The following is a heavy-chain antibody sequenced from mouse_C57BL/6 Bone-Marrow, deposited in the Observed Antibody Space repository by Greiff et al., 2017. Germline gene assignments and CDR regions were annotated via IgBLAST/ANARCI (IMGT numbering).Heavy chain of an antibody. CDR2: IYPRSGNT. CDR3: ATGVLLRYLFDY. V-gene: IGHV1-81*01. J-gene: IGHJ2*01. D-gene: IGHD1-1*01. Sequence: VQLQQSGAELARPGASVKLSCKASGYTFTSYGISWVKQRTGQGLEWIGEIYPRSGNTYYNEKFKGKATLTADKSSSTAYMELRSLTSEDSAVYFCATGVLLRYLFDYWGQGTTLTVSS. CDR1: GYTFTSYG.